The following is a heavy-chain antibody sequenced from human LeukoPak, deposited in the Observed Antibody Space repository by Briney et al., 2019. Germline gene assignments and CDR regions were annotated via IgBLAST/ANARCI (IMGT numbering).Heavy chain of an antibody. CDR3: ARDQGGFDY. CDR2: IYPRDGST. CDR1: GYTFTSNY. V-gene: IGHV1-46*01. J-gene: IGHJ4*02. Sequence: ASVKVSCKASGYTFTSNYIHWVRQAPGQGLEWMGMIYPRDGSTSYAQKFQGRVTVTRDTSTSTVHMELSGLRSEDTAVYYCARDQGGFDYWGQGTLSPSPQ.